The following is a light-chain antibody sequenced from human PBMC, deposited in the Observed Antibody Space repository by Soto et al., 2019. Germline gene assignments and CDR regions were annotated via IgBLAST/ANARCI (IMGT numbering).Light chain of an antibody. CDR3: QSYDSSLSGWV. J-gene: IGLJ3*02. V-gene: IGLV1-40*01. CDR2: GNS. Sequence: QAVVTQPPSVSGAPGQRVTISCTGSSSNIGAPYNIHWYQQLPGTAPKLLIYGNSDRPSGVPDRFSGSRSGTSASLAITGLQAEDEADYYCQSYDSSLSGWVFGGGTKLTVL. CDR1: SSNIGAPYN.